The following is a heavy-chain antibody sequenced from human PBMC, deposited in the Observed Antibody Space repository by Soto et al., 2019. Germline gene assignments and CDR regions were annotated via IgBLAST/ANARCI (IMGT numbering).Heavy chain of an antibody. CDR3: AREGCSSWYGDYSYGMDL. J-gene: IGHJ6*02. CDR2: IIPIFGTA. CDR1: GGTFSSYA. V-gene: IGHV1-69*13. D-gene: IGHD6-13*01. Sequence: GASVKVSCKASGGTFSSYAISWVRQAPGQGLEWMGGIIPIFGTANYAQKFQGRVTITADESTSTAYMELSSLRSEDTAGYYCAREGCSSWYGDYSYGMDLRGQGTTVTVSS.